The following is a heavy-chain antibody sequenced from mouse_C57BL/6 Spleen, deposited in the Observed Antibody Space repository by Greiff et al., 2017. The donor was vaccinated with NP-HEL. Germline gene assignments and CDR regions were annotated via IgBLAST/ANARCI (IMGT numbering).Heavy chain of an antibody. CDR3: IYYYGSSYVRGYFDY. Sequence: QSGAELVRPGASVTLSCKASGYTFTDYEMHWVKQTPVHGLEWIGAIDPETGGTAYNQKFKGKAILTADKSSSTAYMELRSLTSEDSAVYYCIYYYGSSYVRGYFDYWGQGTTLTVSS. V-gene: IGHV1-15*01. J-gene: IGHJ2*01. CDR2: IDPETGGT. CDR1: GYTFTDYE. D-gene: IGHD1-1*01.